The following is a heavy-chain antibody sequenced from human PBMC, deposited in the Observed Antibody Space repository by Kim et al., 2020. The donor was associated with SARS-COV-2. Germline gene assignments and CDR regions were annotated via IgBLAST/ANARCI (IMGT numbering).Heavy chain of an antibody. Sequence: GGSLRLSCEASGFTFSSYAMTWVRQAPGKGLEWVSGISGGGESTYYPDSMKGRVTMSRDNSKNTLYLQMNSLRTDDSAVYHCAKLSARGYSYGYFDYWGQGILVTVSS. CDR1: GFTFSSYA. J-gene: IGHJ4*02. CDR2: ISGGGEST. V-gene: IGHV3-23*01. CDR3: AKLSARGYSYGYFDY. D-gene: IGHD5-18*01.